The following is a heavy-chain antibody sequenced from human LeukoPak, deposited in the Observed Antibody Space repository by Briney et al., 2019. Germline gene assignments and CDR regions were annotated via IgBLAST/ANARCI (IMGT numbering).Heavy chain of an antibody. CDR1: GGSISSGSYY. Sequence: SETLSLTCTVSGGSISSGSYYWGWIRQPPGKGLEWIASIYYTGKTDYNPSLKSRATISVDKSKNQLFLKLTSVTVADTAIYYCARRGDPWGQGNLVTVSS. V-gene: IGHV4-39*01. D-gene: IGHD3-16*01. CDR2: IYYTGKT. J-gene: IGHJ5*02. CDR3: ARRGDP.